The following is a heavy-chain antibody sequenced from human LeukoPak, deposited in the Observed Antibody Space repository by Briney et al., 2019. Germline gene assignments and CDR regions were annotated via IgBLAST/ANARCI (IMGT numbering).Heavy chain of an antibody. Sequence: GGSLRLSCAASGFTFSSYSMNWVRQAPGKGLEWVSSISSSSSYIYYADSVKGRFTISRDNAKNSLYLQMNSLRAENTAVYYCASWDYGSGSYYNGDNQPIDYWGQGTLVTVSS. CDR3: ASWDYGSGSYYNGDNQPIDY. J-gene: IGHJ4*02. CDR1: GFTFSSYS. CDR2: ISSSSSYI. D-gene: IGHD3-10*01. V-gene: IGHV3-21*01.